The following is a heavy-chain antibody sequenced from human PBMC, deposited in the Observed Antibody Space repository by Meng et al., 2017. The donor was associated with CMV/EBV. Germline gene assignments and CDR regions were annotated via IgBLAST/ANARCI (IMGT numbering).Heavy chain of an antibody. J-gene: IGHJ4*02. V-gene: IGHV3-21*01. D-gene: IGHD2-2*01. CDR1: GFTFSSYS. CDR3: ARGPYCSSTSCTYYFDY. CDR2: ISSSSSYI. Sequence: GGSLTLSCAASGFTFSSYSMNWVRQAPGKGLEWVSSISSSSSYIYYADSVKGRFTISRDNAKNSLYLQMNSLRAEDTAVYYCARGPYCSSTSCTYYFDYWGQGTLVTVSS.